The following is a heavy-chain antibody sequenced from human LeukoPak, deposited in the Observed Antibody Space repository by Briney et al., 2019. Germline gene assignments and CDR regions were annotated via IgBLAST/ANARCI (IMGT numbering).Heavy chain of an antibody. CDR1: GGSISGSY. CDR2: MYNSGST. CDR3: ARGIESYGDYGY. J-gene: IGHJ4*02. V-gene: IGHV4-59*01. Sequence: ASETLSLTCTVSGGSISGSYWSWIRQPPGKGLEWIAYMYNSGSTNYNPSLKSRVTISIDTSKNQFSLKLSSLTAADTAIYYCARGIESYGDYGYWGQGILVTVSA. D-gene: IGHD4-17*01.